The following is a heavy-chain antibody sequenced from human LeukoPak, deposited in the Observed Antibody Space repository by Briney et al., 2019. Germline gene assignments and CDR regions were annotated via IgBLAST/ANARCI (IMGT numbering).Heavy chain of an antibody. V-gene: IGHV1-69*05. Sequence: SVKVSCKASRGTFSSYGVSWVRQAPGQGLEWMGRIIPIFGTANYAQKFQGRVTITTDESTSTAYMEPSSLRSEDTAVYYCARGSREYYYDSSAKGGAFDIWGQGTMVTVSS. CDR1: RGTFSSYG. CDR2: IIPIFGTA. J-gene: IGHJ3*02. D-gene: IGHD3-22*01. CDR3: ARGSREYYYDSSAKGGAFDI.